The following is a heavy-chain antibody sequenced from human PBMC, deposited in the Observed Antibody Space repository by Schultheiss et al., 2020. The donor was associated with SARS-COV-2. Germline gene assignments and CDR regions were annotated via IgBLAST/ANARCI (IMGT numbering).Heavy chain of an antibody. D-gene: IGHD2-15*01. Sequence: GGSLRLSCAASGFTFSSYAMSWVRQAPGKGLEWVSAISGSGGSTYYADSVKGRFTISRDNSKNTLYLQMNSLRAEDTAVYYCARDCSGGSCYYYYYYGMDVWGQGTTVTVSS. CDR3: ARDCSGGSCYYYYYYGMDV. CDR1: GFTFSSYA. CDR2: ISGSGGST. J-gene: IGHJ6*02. V-gene: IGHV3-23*01.